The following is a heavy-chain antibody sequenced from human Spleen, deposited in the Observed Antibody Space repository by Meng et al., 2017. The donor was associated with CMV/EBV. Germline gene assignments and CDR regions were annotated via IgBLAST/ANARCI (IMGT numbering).Heavy chain of an antibody. CDR3: ARDPADSYGSFDY. Sequence: GESLKISCAASGFTFSSYWMSWVRQAPGKGLEWVANIKQDGSEKYYVDSVKGRFTISRDNAKNSLYLQMNSLRAEDTAVYYCARDPADSYGSFDYWGQGTLVTVSS. V-gene: IGHV3-7*01. CDR1: GFTFSSYW. CDR2: IKQDGSEK. D-gene: IGHD5-18*01. J-gene: IGHJ4*02.